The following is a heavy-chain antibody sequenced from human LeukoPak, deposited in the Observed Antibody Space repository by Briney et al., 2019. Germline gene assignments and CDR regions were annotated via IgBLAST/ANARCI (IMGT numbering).Heavy chain of an antibody. V-gene: IGHV3-7*01. CDR3: ARIPSLRWQEPFDH. J-gene: IGHJ4*02. CDR1: GFTFSSYW. D-gene: IGHD1-26*01. Sequence: GGSLRLSCAASGFTFSSYWMSWVRQAPGRGLEWVANIKQDGSEKYYVDSVKGRFTISRDNAKNSLYLQRNSLRAEDTAVDYCARIPSLRWQEPFDHWGQGTLASVSS. CDR2: IKQDGSEK.